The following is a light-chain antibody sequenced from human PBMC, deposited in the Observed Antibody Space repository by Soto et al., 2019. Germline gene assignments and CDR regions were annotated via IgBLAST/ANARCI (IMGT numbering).Light chain of an antibody. CDR3: QQYGSSPPGVT. Sequence: EIVLTQSPGTLSLSPGERATLSCRASQSVSSSYLAWYQQKPGQAPRLLIYGASSRATGIPDRFSGSGSGTDFTLTISRLEPEDFAVYYCQQYGSSPPGVTFGPGHKVDIK. J-gene: IGKJ3*01. CDR2: GAS. CDR1: QSVSSSY. V-gene: IGKV3-20*01.